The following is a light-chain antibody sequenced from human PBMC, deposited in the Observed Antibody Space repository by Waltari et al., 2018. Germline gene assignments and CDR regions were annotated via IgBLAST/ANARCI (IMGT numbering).Light chain of an antibody. CDR3: QQYNRYSS. V-gene: IGKV1-5*03. CDR2: KAS. Sequence: DIQMAQSPSTLSASVGDRVTITSRASQSISYSLDWYQQKPGKAPKLLIYKASTLEGGVPSRFSGSGSGTEFTLTITSLQPDDFATYYCQQYNRYSSFGQGTRLEI. CDR1: QSISYS. J-gene: IGKJ5*01.